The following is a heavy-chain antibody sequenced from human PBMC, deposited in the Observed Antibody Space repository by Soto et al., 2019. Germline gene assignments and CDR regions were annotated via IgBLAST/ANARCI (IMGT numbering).Heavy chain of an antibody. D-gene: IGHD3-3*01. J-gene: IGHJ6*02. CDR1: GGSFSGYY. Sequence: SETLSLTCAVYGGSFSGYYWSWIRQPPGKGLEWIGEINHSGSTNYNPSLKSRVTISVDTSKNQFSLKLSSVTAADTAVYYCARKKQGDFWSGYYRYYGMDVWGQGTTVT. CDR3: ARKKQGDFWSGYYRYYGMDV. CDR2: INHSGST. V-gene: IGHV4-34*01.